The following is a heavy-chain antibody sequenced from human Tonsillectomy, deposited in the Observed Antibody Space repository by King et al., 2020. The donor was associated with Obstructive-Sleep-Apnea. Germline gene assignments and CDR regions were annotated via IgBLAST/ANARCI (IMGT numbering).Heavy chain of an antibody. V-gene: IGHV3-74*01. CDR1: GFTFSSYW. J-gene: IGHJ4*02. CDR3: ARPTVTLEY. D-gene: IGHD4-17*01. CDR2: IIPDGSFA. Sequence: VQLVESGGALVQPGGSLRLSCAASGFTFSSYWMHWVRQAPGKGLVWVSRIIPDGSFAIYADSVKGRFTISRDNAKNTLYLQMNDLRPGDTARYYCARPTVTLEYWGQGSQVTVSS.